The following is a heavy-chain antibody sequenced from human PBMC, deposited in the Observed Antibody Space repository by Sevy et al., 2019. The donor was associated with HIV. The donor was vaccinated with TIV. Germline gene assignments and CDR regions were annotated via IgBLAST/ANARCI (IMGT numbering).Heavy chain of an antibody. V-gene: IGHV3-11*01. D-gene: IGHD4-17*01. Sequence: GGSLRLSCAASGFTFSDYYMSWIRQAPGKGLEWVSYISSSGSTIYYADSVKGRFTISRDNAKNSLYLQMNSLRPEDTAVYYCARELMTTVTGFDYWGQGTLVTVSS. CDR1: GFTFSDYY. J-gene: IGHJ4*02. CDR2: ISSSGSTI. CDR3: ARELMTTVTGFDY.